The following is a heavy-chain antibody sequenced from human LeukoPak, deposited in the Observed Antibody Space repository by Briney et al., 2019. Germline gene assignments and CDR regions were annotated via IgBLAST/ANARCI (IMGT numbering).Heavy chain of an antibody. D-gene: IGHD6-13*01. V-gene: IGHV3-33*01. CDR2: IWYGGSNK. CDR1: GFTSSSYG. Sequence: GGSPRLSCAASGFTSSSYGMHWVRQAPGKGLEWVAVIWYGGSNKYYADSVKGRFTISRDNSKNTLYLQMNSLRAEDTAVYYCARGYGRGSSPDYWGQGTLVTVSS. J-gene: IGHJ4*02. CDR3: ARGYGRGSSPDY.